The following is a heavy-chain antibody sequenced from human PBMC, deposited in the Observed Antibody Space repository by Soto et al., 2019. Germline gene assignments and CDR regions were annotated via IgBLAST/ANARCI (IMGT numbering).Heavy chain of an antibody. Sequence: EVQLVETGGSLIQSGGSLRLSCAASGFTVADNYMIWVRQPPGKGLEWVSTTFSSGTTQYASSVKGRFTVSRDISKNTLYLQMNNLRAEDTALYYCARKPPSAIQGWAFGMDVWGQGTTVSVSS. CDR2: TFSSGTT. CDR3: ARKPPSAIQGWAFGMDV. J-gene: IGHJ6*02. CDR1: GFTVADNY. D-gene: IGHD2-2*01. V-gene: IGHV3-53*02.